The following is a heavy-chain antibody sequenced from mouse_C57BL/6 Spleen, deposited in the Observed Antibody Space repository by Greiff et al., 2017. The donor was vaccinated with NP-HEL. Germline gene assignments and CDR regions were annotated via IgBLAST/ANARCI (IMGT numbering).Heavy chain of an antibody. CDR1: GYTFTDHT. D-gene: IGHD1-1*01. Sequence: VQLQQSDAELVKPGASVKISCKVSGYTFTDHTIHWMKQRPEQGLEWIGYIYPRDGSTKYNEKFKGKATLTADKSSSTAYMQLNSLTSEDSAVYFCARDYDGSSYRWYFDVWGTGTTVTVSS. V-gene: IGHV1-78*01. J-gene: IGHJ1*03. CDR2: IYPRDGST. CDR3: ARDYDGSSYRWYFDV.